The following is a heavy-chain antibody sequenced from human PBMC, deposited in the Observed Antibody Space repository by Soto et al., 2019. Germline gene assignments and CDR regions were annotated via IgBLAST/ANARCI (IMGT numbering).Heavy chain of an antibody. D-gene: IGHD3-3*01. CDR2: IYWDDDK. Sequence: QITLKESGPTLVKPTQTLTLTCTFSGFSLTTATSSTVGWIRQPPGKPLEWLALIYWDDDKRYSPSLKSRLTITKDTSKNQVVLTMTNMDPLDTATYYCAHSGVRWYFDYWGQGTLVTVSS. J-gene: IGHJ4*02. CDR1: GFSLTTATSST. V-gene: IGHV2-5*02. CDR3: AHSGVRWYFDY.